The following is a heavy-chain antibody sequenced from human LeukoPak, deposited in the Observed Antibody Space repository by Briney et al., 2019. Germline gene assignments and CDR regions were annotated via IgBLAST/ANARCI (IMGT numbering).Heavy chain of an antibody. CDR2: INPNSGGT. Sequence: ASVKVSCKASGGTFSSYAISWVRQAPGQGLEWMGWINPNSGGTNYAQKFQGRVTMTRDTSISTAYMELSRLRSDDTAVYYCARDWSSSTSCFDYWGQGTLVTVSS. D-gene: IGHD2-2*01. CDR1: GGTFSSYA. J-gene: IGHJ4*02. CDR3: ARDWSSSTSCFDY. V-gene: IGHV1-2*02.